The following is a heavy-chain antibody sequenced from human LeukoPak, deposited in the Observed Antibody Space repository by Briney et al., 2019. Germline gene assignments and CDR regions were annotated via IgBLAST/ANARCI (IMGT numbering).Heavy chain of an antibody. V-gene: IGHV4-39*01. CDR1: GGSISSSSYY. CDR2: IYYSGST. J-gene: IGHJ6*03. CDR3: ARHYNFDWSPYYYYMDV. D-gene: IGHD3-9*01. Sequence: SETLSLTCTVSGGSISSSSYYWGWIRQPPGKGLEWIGSIYYSGSTYYNPSLKSRVTISVDTSKNQFSLKLSSVTAADTAVYYCARHYNFDWSPYYYYMDVWGKGTTVTVSS.